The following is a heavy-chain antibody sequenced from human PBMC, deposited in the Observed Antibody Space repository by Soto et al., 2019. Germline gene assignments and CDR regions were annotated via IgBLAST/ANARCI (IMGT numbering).Heavy chain of an antibody. CDR1: GFTFINYA. D-gene: IGHD2-8*02. CDR3: AKVLSLTDHYWYGMDV. Sequence: EVQLLESGGGLVQPGGSLRLSCAASGFTFINYAMSWVRQAPGKGLEWVSSISASGDRTYYGDSVKGRFTISRDNSKNMLHLELNNLRAEDTALYYCAKVLSLTDHYWYGMDVWGQGAAVTVSS. V-gene: IGHV3-23*01. J-gene: IGHJ6*02. CDR2: ISASGDRT.